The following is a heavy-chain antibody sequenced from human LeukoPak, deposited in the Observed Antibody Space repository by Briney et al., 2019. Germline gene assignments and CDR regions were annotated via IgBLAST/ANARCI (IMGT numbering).Heavy chain of an antibody. D-gene: IGHD3-10*01. CDR3: AREDSGSYLFYFDY. V-gene: IGHV4-39*07. CDR2: VYYSGST. J-gene: IGHJ4*02. CDR1: GGSISSSSYN. Sequence: SETLSLTCTVSGGSISSSSYNWGWIRQPPGKGLEWIGSVYYSGSTYYNPSLKSRVTISVDTSKNQFSLKLSSVTAADTAVYYCAREDSGSYLFYFDYWGQGTLVTVSS.